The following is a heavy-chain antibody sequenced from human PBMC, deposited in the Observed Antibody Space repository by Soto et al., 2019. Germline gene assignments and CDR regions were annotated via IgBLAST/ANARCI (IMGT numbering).Heavy chain of an antibody. CDR2: IWYDGSNK. J-gene: IGHJ4*02. CDR1: GFTFSSYG. Sequence: GVSLRLSCAASGFTFSSYGMHWVRQAPGKGLEWVAVIWYDGSNKYYADSVKGRFTISRDNSKNTLYLQMKSLRAEDTAVYYCARDEALVTMVRGVGFDYWGQGTLVTVYS. D-gene: IGHD3-10*01. CDR3: ARDEALVTMVRGVGFDY. V-gene: IGHV3-33*01.